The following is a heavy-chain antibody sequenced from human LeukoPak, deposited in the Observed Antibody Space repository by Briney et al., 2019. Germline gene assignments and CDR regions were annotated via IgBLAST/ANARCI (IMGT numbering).Heavy chain of an antibody. CDR3: VNYYDSSGYYPYVYYFDY. CDR1: GFTFSGYA. CDR2: ISGSGSST. V-gene: IGHV3-23*01. Sequence: GGSLRLSCAASGFTFSGYAMSWVRQAPGNGLEWVSAISGSGSSTYYADSVKGRFTISRDNSKNTLYLQMNSLRAEDTAVYYCVNYYDSSGYYPYVYYFDYWGQGTLVTVSS. D-gene: IGHD3-22*01. J-gene: IGHJ4*02.